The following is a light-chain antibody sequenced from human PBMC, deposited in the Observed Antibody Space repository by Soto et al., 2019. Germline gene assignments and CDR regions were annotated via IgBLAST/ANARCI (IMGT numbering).Light chain of an antibody. CDR2: KAS. Sequence: DIQMTQSPSTLSASVGDRVTITCRASQSITGWLAWFQQKPGKAPKPLISKASNLESGVPSRFSGSGSGTEFTLTISGLQPDDFATYYCQQYNPYSPWTFGQGTKVDIK. CDR1: QSITGW. J-gene: IGKJ1*01. V-gene: IGKV1-5*03. CDR3: QQYNPYSPWT.